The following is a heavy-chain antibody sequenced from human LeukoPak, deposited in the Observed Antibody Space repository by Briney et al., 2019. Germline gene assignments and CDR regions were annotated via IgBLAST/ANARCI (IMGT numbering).Heavy chain of an antibody. D-gene: IGHD4-17*01. J-gene: IGHJ4*02. V-gene: IGHV4-39*01. CDR1: GGSISSSSYY. CDR3: ARHPDHYGDYGELYFDY. Sequence: KPSETLSLTCTVSGGSISSSSYYWGWIRQPPGKGLEWFGSIYYSGRTYYNPSLKSRITISVDTSKNQFCLKLSSVTAADTAVYYCARHPDHYGDYGELYFDYWGQGTLVTVSS. CDR2: IYYSGRT.